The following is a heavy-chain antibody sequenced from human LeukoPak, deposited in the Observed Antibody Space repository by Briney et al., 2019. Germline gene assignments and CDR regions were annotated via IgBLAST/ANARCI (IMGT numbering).Heavy chain of an antibody. V-gene: IGHV1-46*01. CDR1: GYTFTSYY. J-gene: IGHJ4*02. D-gene: IGHD3-3*01. CDR3: ARGGFLEWLLLY. Sequence: ASVNVSSTASGYTFTSYYMHWVRQAPGQGLEWMGIINPSGGSTSYAQKFQGRVTMTRDTSTSTVYMELSSLRSEDTAVYYCARGGFLEWLLLYWGQGTLVTVSS. CDR2: INPSGGST.